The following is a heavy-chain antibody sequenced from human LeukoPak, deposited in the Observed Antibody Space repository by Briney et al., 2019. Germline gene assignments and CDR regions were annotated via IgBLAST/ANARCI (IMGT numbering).Heavy chain of an antibody. Sequence: SVTLSLTCGGYGGTFNGYYWIWLRQPQGKGLEWIREINSGGSTNYNTSLKSRVTISEDTSKNQYSLKLSPLTAAATAVYYCARGRGRGATIFGVVIERRRWYYFDYWGQGTLVTVSS. CDR2: INSGGST. V-gene: IGHV4-34*01. CDR1: GGTFNGYY. D-gene: IGHD3-3*01. CDR3: ARGRGRGATIFGVVIERRRWYYFDY. J-gene: IGHJ4*02.